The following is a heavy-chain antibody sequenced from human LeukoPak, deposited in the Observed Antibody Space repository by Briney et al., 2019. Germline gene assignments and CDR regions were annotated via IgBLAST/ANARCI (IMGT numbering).Heavy chain of an antibody. CDR2: IWYDGGNK. J-gene: IGHJ6*02. CDR1: GYSLSNYG. CDR3: ARDRRYGSGSGSRYYGMDV. D-gene: IGHD3-10*01. V-gene: IGHV3-33*01. Sequence: GSLRLSCAASGYSLSNYGMHWVRQAPGKGLEWVAVIWYDGGNKYYGDSVKGRFTISRDTSKNTMYLQMNSLRAEDTAVYYCARDRRYGSGSGSRYYGMDVWGQGTTVTVSS.